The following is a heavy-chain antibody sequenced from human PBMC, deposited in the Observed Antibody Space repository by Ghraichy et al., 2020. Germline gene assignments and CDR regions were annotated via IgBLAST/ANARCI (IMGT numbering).Heavy chain of an antibody. CDR2: IIPIFGTA. D-gene: IGHD2-2*02. Sequence: SVKVSCKASGGTFSSYAISWVRQAPGQGLEWMGGIIPIFGTANYAQKFQGRVTITADESTSTAYMELSSLRSEDTAVYYCARGVKLLYPSSHYYYYMDVWGKGTTVTVSS. CDR3: ARGVKLLYPSSHYYYYMDV. CDR1: GGTFSSYA. J-gene: IGHJ6*03. V-gene: IGHV1-69*13.